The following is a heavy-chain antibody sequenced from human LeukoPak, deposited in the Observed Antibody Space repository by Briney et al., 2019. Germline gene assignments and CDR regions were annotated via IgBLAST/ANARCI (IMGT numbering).Heavy chain of an antibody. CDR3: ARAYHSYSNWFDP. Sequence: SETLSLTCTVSGGSISSYYWSWIRQPPGKGLEWIGYIYYSGSTNYNPSLKSRVTISVDTSKNQFSLKLSSVTAADTAVYYCARAYHSYSNWFDPWGQGTLVTVSS. CDR2: IYYSGST. CDR1: GGSISSYY. V-gene: IGHV4-59*01. J-gene: IGHJ5*02. D-gene: IGHD4-11*01.